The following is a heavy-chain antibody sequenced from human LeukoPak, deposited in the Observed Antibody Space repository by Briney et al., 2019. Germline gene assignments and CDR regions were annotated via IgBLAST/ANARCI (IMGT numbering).Heavy chain of an antibody. CDR1: GGSFSGYY. CDR3: ARLPTDLLAFDY. J-gene: IGHJ4*02. D-gene: IGHD2-8*02. Sequence: SETLSLTCAVYGGSFSGYYWSWIRQPPGKGLEWIGSIYYSGSTYYTPSLKSRITISADTSKNQFSLKLSSVTAADTAVYYCARLPTDLLAFDYWGQGTLVTVSS. V-gene: IGHV4-34*01. CDR2: IYYSGST.